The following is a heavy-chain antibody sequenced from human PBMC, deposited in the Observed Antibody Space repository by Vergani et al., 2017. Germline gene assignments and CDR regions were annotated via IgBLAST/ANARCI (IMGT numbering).Heavy chain of an antibody. CDR3: ATFGGAGDYEVPFDY. J-gene: IGHJ4*02. CDR1: GYTFTSYY. Sequence: QVQLVQSGAEVKKPGASVKVSCKASGYTFTSYYMHWVRQAPGQGLEWMGIINPSGGSTSYAQKFQGRVTMTRDTSTDTAYMELSSLRSEDTAVYYCATFGGAGDYEVPFDYWGQGTLVTVSS. CDR2: INPSGGST. D-gene: IGHD4-17*01. V-gene: IGHV1-46*01.